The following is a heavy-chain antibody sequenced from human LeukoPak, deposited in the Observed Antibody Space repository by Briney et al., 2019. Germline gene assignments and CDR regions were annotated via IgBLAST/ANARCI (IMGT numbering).Heavy chain of an antibody. V-gene: IGHV5-51*01. D-gene: IGHD2-21*02. Sequence: GESLKISCKGSGYNFTIYWIGWVRQMPGKGLEWMGIIYPGDSDTRYSPSFQGQVTISADKSISTAYLQWSSLKASDTAMYYCARRAYCGGDCYSGAFDIWGQGTMVTVSS. CDR1: GYNFTIYW. J-gene: IGHJ3*02. CDR2: IYPGDSDT. CDR3: ARRAYCGGDCYSGAFDI.